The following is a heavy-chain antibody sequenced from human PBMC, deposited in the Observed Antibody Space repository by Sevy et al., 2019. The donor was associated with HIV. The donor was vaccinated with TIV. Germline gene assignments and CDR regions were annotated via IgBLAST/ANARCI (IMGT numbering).Heavy chain of an antibody. Sequence: GESLKISCKGSGYSFTNHWIAWVRQMPGRGLEWMGIIYPGDSDTTYSPSFQGQVTITADKSISTTYLQWTSLKASDTAIYYCARHLRGYYSSGMHVWGQGTTVTVSS. CDR3: ARHLRGYYSSGMHV. CDR1: GYSFTNHW. V-gene: IGHV5-51*01. CDR2: IYPGDSDT. D-gene: IGHD3-9*01. J-gene: IGHJ6*02.